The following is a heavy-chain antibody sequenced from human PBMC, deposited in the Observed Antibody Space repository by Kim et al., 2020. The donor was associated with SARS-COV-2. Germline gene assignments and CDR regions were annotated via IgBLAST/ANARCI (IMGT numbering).Heavy chain of an antibody. CDR3: ARDGDKRGVQFDY. D-gene: IGHD2-21*02. CDR2: IKQDGSEK. Sequence: GGSLRLSCAASGFTFNTYWMNWVRQAPGKGLEWVANIKQDGSEKYYVDSVKGRFTISRDNAKNSLYLQMNSLRAEDTAVYYCARDGDKRGVQFDYWGQGTLVTVSS. V-gene: IGHV3-7*01. J-gene: IGHJ4*02. CDR1: GFTFNTYW.